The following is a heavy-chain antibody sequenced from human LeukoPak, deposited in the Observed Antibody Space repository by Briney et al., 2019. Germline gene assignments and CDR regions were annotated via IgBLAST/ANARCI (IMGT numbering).Heavy chain of an antibody. CDR3: ATDLIVGATSADY. V-gene: IGHV3-30*02. CDR2: IRYDGGNK. J-gene: IGHJ4*02. CDR1: GFTFSSYG. D-gene: IGHD1-26*01. Sequence: GGSLRLSCAASGFTFSSYGMHWVRQAPGKGLEWVAFIRYDGGNKYYADSVKGRFTISRDNSKNTLYLQMNSLRAEDTAVYYCATDLIVGATSADYWGQGTLVTVSS.